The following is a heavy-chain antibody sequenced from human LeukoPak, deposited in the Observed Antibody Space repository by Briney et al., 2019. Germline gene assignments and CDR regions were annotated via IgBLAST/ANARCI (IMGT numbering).Heavy chain of an antibody. D-gene: IGHD6-19*01. CDR1: GFTFSSYW. J-gene: IGHJ4*02. CDR3: ARSLYNHGWFPDYFDY. Sequence: GGSLRLSCAASGFTFSSYWMGWVRQAPGKGLEWVANIKTEGYDKYYVDSLKGRFTISRDNANNSLYLQMDSLRAEDTAVYYCARSLYNHGWFPDYFDYWGQGTLVTVSS. V-gene: IGHV3-7*01. CDR2: IKTEGYDK.